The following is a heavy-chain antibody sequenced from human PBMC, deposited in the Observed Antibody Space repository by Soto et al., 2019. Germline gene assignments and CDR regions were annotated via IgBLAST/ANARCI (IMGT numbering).Heavy chain of an antibody. CDR1: GGTFSSYR. V-gene: IGHV1-69*13. CDR3: VRAHALGFSNWFDP. J-gene: IGHJ5*02. CDR2: IVPIYRTA. Sequence: SVHVTCKASGGTFSSYRINWVRQAHGQGLEWAGGIVPIYRTADYAQKFQGRVTITADESARTSYMDLARLKSDDTAVYYCVRAHALGFSNWFDPWGRGTLVTVSS. D-gene: IGHD3-10*01.